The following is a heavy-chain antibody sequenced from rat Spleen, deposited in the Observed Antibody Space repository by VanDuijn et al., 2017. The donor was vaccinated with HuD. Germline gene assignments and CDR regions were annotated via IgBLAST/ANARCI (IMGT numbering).Heavy chain of an antibody. V-gene: IGHV5-25*01. CDR3: TRDDYYSAVFDY. Sequence: EVQLVESGGGLVQPGRSMKVSCVASGFTFGNYYMAWVRQSPTKGLEWFATITNTGVSTYYPDSVKGRFTISRDNAKITLYLQMNSLKSEDTATYYCTRDDYYSAVFDYWGQGVMVTVSS. D-gene: IGHD1-1*01. CDR1: GFTFGNYY. J-gene: IGHJ2*01. CDR2: ITNTGVST.